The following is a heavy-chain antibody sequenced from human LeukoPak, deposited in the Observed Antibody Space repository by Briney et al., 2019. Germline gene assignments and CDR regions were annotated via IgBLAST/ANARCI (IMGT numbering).Heavy chain of an antibody. CDR2: IKSKTDGGTT. CDR1: GFTFSNAW. V-gene: IGHV3-15*01. D-gene: IGHD2-15*01. CDR3: TTDSPYCSGGGCPSY. J-gene: IGHJ4*02. Sequence: PGGSLRLSCAASGFTFSNAWMSWVRQAPGKGLEWVGRIKSKTDGGTTDYAAPVKGRFTISRDDSKNTLYLQMNSLKTEDTAVYYCTTDSPYCSGGGCPSYWGQGTLVTVSS.